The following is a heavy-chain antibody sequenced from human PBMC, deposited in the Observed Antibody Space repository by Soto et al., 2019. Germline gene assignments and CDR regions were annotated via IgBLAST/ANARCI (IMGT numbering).Heavy chain of an antibody. D-gene: IGHD3-3*01. V-gene: IGHV4-59*01. CDR1: GGSISSYY. CDR3: ARSRAYYDFWSGLRGPLDYGMDV. CDR2: IYYSGST. J-gene: IGHJ6*02. Sequence: TLSLTCTVSGGSISSYYWSWIRQPPGKGLEWIGYIYYSGSTNYNPSLKSRVTISVDTSKNQFSLKLSSVTAADTAVYYCARSRAYYDFWSGLRGPLDYGMDVWGQGTTVTVSS.